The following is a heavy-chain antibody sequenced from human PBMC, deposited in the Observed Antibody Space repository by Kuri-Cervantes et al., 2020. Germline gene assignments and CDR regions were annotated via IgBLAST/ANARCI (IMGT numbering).Heavy chain of an antibody. CDR2: IYYSGST. D-gene: IGHD2-15*01. CDR1: GGSISSSSYY. CDR3: ARVSPEYCSGGSCYSGWFDP. Sequence: SETLSLTCTVSGGSISSSSYYWGWIRQPPGKGLEWIGSIYYSGSTYYNPSLKGRVTVSVDTSKNQFSLKLSSVTAADTAVYYCARVSPEYCSGGSCYSGWFDPWGQGTLVTVSS. J-gene: IGHJ5*02. V-gene: IGHV4-39*01.